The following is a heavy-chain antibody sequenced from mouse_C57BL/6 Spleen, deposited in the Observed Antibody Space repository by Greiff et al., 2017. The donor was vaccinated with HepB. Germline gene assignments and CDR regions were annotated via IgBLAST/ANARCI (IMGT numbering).Heavy chain of an antibody. CDR3: ASYYSNYVGYFDV. CDR2: ISDGGSYT. V-gene: IGHV5-4*03. D-gene: IGHD2-5*01. J-gene: IGHJ1*03. CDR1: GFTFSSYA. Sequence: EVMLVESGGGLVKPGGSLKLSCAASGFTFSSYAMSWVRQTPEKRLEWVATISDGGSYTYYPDNVKGRFTISRDNAKNNLYLQMSHLKSEDTAMYYCASYYSNYVGYFDVWGTGTTVTVSS.